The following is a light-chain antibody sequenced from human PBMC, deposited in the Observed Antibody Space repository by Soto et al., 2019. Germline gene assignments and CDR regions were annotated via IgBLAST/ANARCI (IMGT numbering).Light chain of an antibody. CDR3: QQLYDYPIT. V-gene: IGKV1-9*01. CDR2: AAF. CDR1: QGVGSY. J-gene: IGKJ3*01. Sequence: IPLTQSPSSLSASGGDRVNITCRASQGVGSYLAWYQQKPGKAPNLLIYAAFTLESGVPSRFSGSASGADFTLTISSLQPEDFATYYCQQLYDYPITFGPGTKVDVK.